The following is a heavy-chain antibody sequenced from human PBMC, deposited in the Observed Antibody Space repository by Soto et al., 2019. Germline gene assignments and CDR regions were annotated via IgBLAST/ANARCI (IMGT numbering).Heavy chain of an antibody. Sequence: ASVKVSCKVSGGTFSSYAISWVRQAPGQGLEWMGGIIPIFGTANYAQKFQGRVTITADESTSTAYMELSSLRSEDTAVYYCARDRGRGMDVWGKGTTVTVSS. CDR2: IIPIFGTA. J-gene: IGHJ6*04. D-gene: IGHD3-16*01. CDR3: ARDRGRGMDV. V-gene: IGHV1-69*13. CDR1: GGTFSSYA.